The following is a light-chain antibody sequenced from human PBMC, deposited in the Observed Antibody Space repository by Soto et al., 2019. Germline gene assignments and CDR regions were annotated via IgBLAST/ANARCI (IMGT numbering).Light chain of an antibody. Sequence: EVMVTQSPATLSVSPVERATLSFRASQSVSSNLAWYQQKPGQAPRLLIYEASTRATGISARFSGSGSGTEFTLTISSLQSEDFAVYYCHQYNNWPKTFGQGTRLEIK. V-gene: IGKV3-15*01. CDR3: HQYNNWPKT. CDR1: QSVSSN. J-gene: IGKJ5*01. CDR2: EAS.